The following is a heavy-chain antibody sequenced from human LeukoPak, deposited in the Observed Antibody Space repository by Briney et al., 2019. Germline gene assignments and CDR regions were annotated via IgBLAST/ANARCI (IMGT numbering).Heavy chain of an antibody. CDR3: ARVLEGSSGQHWYFDL. D-gene: IGHD6-19*01. CDR2: INHSGST. CDR1: GGSISSGTYY. V-gene: IGHV4-39*07. J-gene: IGHJ2*01. Sequence: SETLSLTCIVSGGSISSGTYYWSWIRQPPGKGLEWIGEINHSGSTNYNPSLKSRVTISVDTSRKQFSLKLSSVTDADTAVYYCARVLEGSSGQHWYFDLWGRGTLVTVSS.